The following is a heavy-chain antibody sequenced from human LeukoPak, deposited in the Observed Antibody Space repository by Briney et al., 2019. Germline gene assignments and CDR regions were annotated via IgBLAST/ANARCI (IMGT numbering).Heavy chain of an antibody. D-gene: IGHD1-26*01. Sequence: GGSLRLSCAASGFTFDDYAMHWVRQAPGKGLEWVSGISWNSGSIGYADSVKGRFTISRDNAKNSLYLQMNSLRAEDTAVYYCAREASGSYGNWFDPWGQGTLVTVSS. CDR1: GFTFDDYA. CDR3: AREASGSYGNWFDP. V-gene: IGHV3-9*01. CDR2: ISWNSGSI. J-gene: IGHJ5*02.